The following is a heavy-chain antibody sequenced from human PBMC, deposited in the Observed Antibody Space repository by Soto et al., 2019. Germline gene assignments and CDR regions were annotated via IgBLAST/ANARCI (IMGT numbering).Heavy chain of an antibody. J-gene: IGHJ5*02. V-gene: IGHV1-69*15. CDR3: AKDGGKDGYFGNWFDP. CDR1: GGTFSNYA. D-gene: IGHD5-12*01. CDR2: IIPIFGSV. Sequence: QVHLVQSGAEVKKPGSSVKVSCKASGGTFSNYAITWVRQAPGQGLEWLGRIIPIFGSVTFAQKFQGRITLTADETTTTVYRELSSLRSDETAVYYCAKDGGKDGYFGNWFDPWGQGTQVTVSS.